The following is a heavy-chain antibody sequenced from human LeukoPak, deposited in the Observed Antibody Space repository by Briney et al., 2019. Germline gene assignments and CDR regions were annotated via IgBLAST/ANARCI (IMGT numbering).Heavy chain of an antibody. Sequence: SGTLSLTCAVSGGSISSSNWWSWVRQPPGKGLEWIGEIYHSGSTNYNPSLKSRLTISVDKSKNQFSLKLSSVTAADTAVYYCARDFYCRGGSCHDYWGQGTLVTVSS. CDR3: ARDFYCRGGSCHDY. CDR2: IYHSGST. J-gene: IGHJ4*02. V-gene: IGHV4-4*02. CDR1: GGSISSSNW. D-gene: IGHD2-15*01.